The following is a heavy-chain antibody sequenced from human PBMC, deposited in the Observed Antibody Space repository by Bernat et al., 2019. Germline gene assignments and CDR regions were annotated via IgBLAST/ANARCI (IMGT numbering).Heavy chain of an antibody. V-gene: IGHV3-23*01. D-gene: IGHD2-15*01. CDR1: GFTFSSYA. CDR2: ISGSGGST. Sequence: EVQLLESGGGLVQPGGSLRLSCAASGFTFSSYAMSWVRQAPGKGLEWVSAISGSGGSTYYADSVKGRFPISRDNSKNTLYLQMNSLRAEDTAVYYCAKDGYCSGGSCRNPSYYYDYYYMDVWDKGTTVTVSS. CDR3: AKDGYCSGGSCRNPSYYYDYYYMDV. J-gene: IGHJ6*03.